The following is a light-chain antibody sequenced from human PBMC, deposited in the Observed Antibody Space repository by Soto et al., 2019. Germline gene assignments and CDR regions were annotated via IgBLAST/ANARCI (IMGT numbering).Light chain of an antibody. J-gene: IGLJ2*01. CDR1: SSDVGGYNY. Sequence: LTQPASVSGAPGQSIPISCTGTSSDVGGYNYVSWYQQHPGKAPKLMIYDVSKRPSGVSNRFSGSKSVNTASLTISGLQAEDEADYYCSSYTSSSTVVFGGGTQPTVL. CDR2: DVS. CDR3: SSYTSSSTVV. V-gene: IGLV2-14*01.